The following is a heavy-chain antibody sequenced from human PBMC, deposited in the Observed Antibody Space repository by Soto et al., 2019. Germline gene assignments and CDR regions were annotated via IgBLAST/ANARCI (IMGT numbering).Heavy chain of an antibody. J-gene: IGHJ5*02. CDR2: IYYTGST. V-gene: IGHV4-31*03. Sequence: QVQLQESGPGLVKPSQTLSLTCTVSGGSISSGGYYWSWIRQNPEKGLEWIGFIYYTGSTDYKPSLKSRVTTSVDMSKNQFSLKLSSVTAADTAVYYCARGVGRGWFDPWGQGTLVSVSS. CDR3: ARGVGRGWFDP. CDR1: GGSISSGGYY.